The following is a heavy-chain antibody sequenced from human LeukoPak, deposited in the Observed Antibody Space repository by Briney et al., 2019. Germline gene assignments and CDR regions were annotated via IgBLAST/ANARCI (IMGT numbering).Heavy chain of an antibody. CDR2: IIPIFGTA. D-gene: IGHD3-22*01. CDR1: GGTFSKYT. CDR3: ARARYYDLPGYNWFDP. J-gene: IGHJ5*02. V-gene: IGHV1-69*01. Sequence: WASVNVSCTASGGTFSKYTISWVRQAPGQGLEWMGGIIPIFGTANYAQKFQGRVTITADESTSTAYMELSSLRSEDTAVYYCARARYYDLPGYNWFDPWGQGTLVTVSS.